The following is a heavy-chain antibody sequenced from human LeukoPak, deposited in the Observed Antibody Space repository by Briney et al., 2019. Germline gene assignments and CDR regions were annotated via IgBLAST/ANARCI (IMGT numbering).Heavy chain of an antibody. Sequence: PSETLSLTCTVSGGSISSYYWSWIRQPPGKGLEWIGYIYYSGSTNYNPSLKSRVTISVDTSKNQFSLKLSSVTAADTAVYYCARDPRPGRGAFDIWGQGTMVTVSS. CDR3: ARDPRPGRGAFDI. V-gene: IGHV4-59*01. J-gene: IGHJ3*02. CDR2: IYYSGST. CDR1: GGSISSYY.